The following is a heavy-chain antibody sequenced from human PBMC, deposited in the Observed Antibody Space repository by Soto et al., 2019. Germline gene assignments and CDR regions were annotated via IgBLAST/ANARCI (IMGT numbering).Heavy chain of an antibody. Sequence: QVQLVQSGTEVRKPGASVRVSCKASGYTFSSVGISWVRQAPGQALEWMGWIRPDSGNIDYAQKFEGRVTMTADTTTSTVYMELRSLGSDDTAVDYCARDRSTGDYWGQGTLVTVSS. CDR2: IRPDSGNI. J-gene: IGHJ4*02. V-gene: IGHV1-18*01. CDR3: ARDRSTGDY. CDR1: GYTFSSVG.